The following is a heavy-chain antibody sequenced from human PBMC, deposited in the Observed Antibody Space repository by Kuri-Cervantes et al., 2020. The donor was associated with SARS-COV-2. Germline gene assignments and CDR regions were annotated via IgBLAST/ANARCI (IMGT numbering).Heavy chain of an antibody. Sequence: SLKISYAASGFTFDDYTMHWVRQAPGKGLEWVSGISWNSGSIGYADSVKGRFTISRDNAKNSLYLQMNSLRPEDTALYYCTREAYDYNMGFDSWGQGTLVTVSS. J-gene: IGHJ4*02. CDR1: GFTFDDYT. CDR3: TREAYDYNMGFDS. D-gene: IGHD4-11*01. V-gene: IGHV3-9*01. CDR2: ISWNSGSI.